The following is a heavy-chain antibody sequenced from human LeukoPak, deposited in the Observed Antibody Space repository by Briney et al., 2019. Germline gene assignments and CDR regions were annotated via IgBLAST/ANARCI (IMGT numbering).Heavy chain of an antibody. Sequence: ASVKVSCKASGYTFTGHYMHWVRQAPGQGLEWMGWINPYSGGTHYALIFQDRVTMTRDTSISTAYMELSRLRSDDTAVYYCARVSVAIVWSAFDIWGQGTMVTVSS. CDR3: ARVSVAIVWSAFDI. CDR2: INPYSGGT. J-gene: IGHJ3*02. V-gene: IGHV1-2*02. D-gene: IGHD2-21*01. CDR1: GYTFTGHY.